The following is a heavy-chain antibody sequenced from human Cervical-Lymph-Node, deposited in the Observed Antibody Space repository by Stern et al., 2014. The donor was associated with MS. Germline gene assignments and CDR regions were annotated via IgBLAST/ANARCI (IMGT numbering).Heavy chain of an antibody. Sequence: QVQLVESGAEVKKPGASVKVSCKASGYTFTRYGISWVRQAHGQGLEWMGWISAAKGNTNYAQKRQGRVTMTTDTATSTAYIELRSLRSDDTAVYYCARGLLGSENAFDIWGQGTMVTVSS. CDR2: ISAAKGNT. J-gene: IGHJ3*02. CDR3: ARGLLGSENAFDI. CDR1: GYTFTRYG. V-gene: IGHV1-18*01. D-gene: IGHD2-15*01.